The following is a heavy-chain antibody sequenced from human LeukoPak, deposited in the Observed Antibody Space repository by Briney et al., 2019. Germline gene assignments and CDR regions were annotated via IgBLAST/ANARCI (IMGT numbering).Heavy chain of an antibody. Sequence: KAGGSLRFSCAASGFTFSDYYMSWIRQAPGKGLEWVSYISSSGSTIYYADSVKGRFTISRDNAKNSLYLQMNSLRAEDTAVYYCARVIPLRDGDILTSGMDVWGQGTTVTVSS. CDR3: ARVIPLRDGDILTSGMDV. CDR1: GFTFSDYY. CDR2: ISSSGSTI. D-gene: IGHD3-9*01. V-gene: IGHV3-11*01. J-gene: IGHJ6*02.